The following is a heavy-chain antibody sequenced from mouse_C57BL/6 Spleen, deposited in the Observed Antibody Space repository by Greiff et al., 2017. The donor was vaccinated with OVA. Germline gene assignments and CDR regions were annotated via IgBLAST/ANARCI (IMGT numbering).Heavy chain of an antibody. CDR3: ARRTGD. CDR2: IDPSDSYT. V-gene: IGHV1-59*01. J-gene: IGHJ2*01. CDR1: GYTFTSYW. Sequence: VQLQQPGAELVRPGTSVKLSCKASGYTFTSYWMHWVKQRPGQGLEWIGVIDPSDSYTNYNQTFKGLATLTVDPSSSTAYMPLSSLTSEDSAVYYCARRTGDWGQGTTLTVSS. D-gene: IGHD4-1*01.